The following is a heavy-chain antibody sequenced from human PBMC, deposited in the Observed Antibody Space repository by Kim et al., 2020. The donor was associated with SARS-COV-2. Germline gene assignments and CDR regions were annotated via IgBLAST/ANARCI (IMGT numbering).Heavy chain of an antibody. D-gene: IGHD2-2*01. J-gene: IGHJ6*02. CDR2: IHQSGST. CDR1: IGSFSGHY. Sequence: SETLSLTCAVYIGSFSGHYWIWIRQPPGKGLEWIREIHQSGSTKYNPSLKSRVTISIDTSKNQFSLKLSSVTAADTGFYYCARGRAGVVPAPILGLGPHYDYFIMDVWGHGTTVTVSS. CDR3: ARGRAGVVPAPILGLGPHYDYFIMDV. V-gene: IGHV4-34*01.